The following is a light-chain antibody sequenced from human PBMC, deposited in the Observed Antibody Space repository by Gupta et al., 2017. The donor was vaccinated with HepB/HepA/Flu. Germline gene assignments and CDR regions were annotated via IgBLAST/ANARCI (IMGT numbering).Light chain of an antibody. J-gene: IGLJ2*01. Sequence: QSALTQPPSVSGSPGQSVTISCTGTSSDVGFYNHVSWYQQPPGTAPKLMIYGVNNRPSGVPDRFSGSNSGNTASLTISGLQAEDEADYYCCSYTTSDSLIFGGGTKLTVL. V-gene: IGLV2-18*02. CDR1: SSDVGFYNH. CDR3: CSYTTSDSLI. CDR2: GVN.